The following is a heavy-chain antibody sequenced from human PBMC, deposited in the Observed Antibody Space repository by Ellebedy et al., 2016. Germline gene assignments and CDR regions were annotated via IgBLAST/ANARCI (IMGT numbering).Heavy chain of an antibody. Sequence: DSVKGRFTISRDNSKNTMFLEMTNLRDDDTAIYFCAKEKTSTGYDAFDIWGQGTKVTVSS. J-gene: IGHJ3*02. CDR3: AKEKTSTGYDAFDI. D-gene: IGHD6-25*01. V-gene: IGHV3-23*01.